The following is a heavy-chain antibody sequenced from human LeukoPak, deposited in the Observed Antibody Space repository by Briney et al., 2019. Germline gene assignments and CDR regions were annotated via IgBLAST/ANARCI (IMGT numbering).Heavy chain of an antibody. CDR2: INHSGST. V-gene: IGHV4-39*07. D-gene: IGHD4-17*01. J-gene: IGHJ4*02. CDR3: ARFTVTNGKYFDY. Sequence: PSETLSLTCTVSGGSISSGGYYWSWIRQPPGKGLEWIGEINHSGSTNYNPSLKSRVTISVDTSKNQFSLKLSSVTAADTAVYYCARFTVTNGKYFDYWGQGTLVTVSS. CDR1: GGSISSGGYY.